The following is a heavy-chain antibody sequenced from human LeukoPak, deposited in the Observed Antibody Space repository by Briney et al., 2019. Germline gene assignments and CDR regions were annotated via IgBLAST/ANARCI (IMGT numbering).Heavy chain of an antibody. CDR2: IYSGVIT. CDR3: ARASVGYYGSGSGDAFDI. CDR1: GFTVSSNY. J-gene: IGHJ3*02. D-gene: IGHD3-10*01. V-gene: IGHV3-53*01. Sequence: GGSLRLSCAASGFTVSSNYTRWVHQAPGKGLEWVSVIYSGVITYYADSVKGRFTIPRDNSKNTLYLQMNSLRAEDTAVYYCARASVGYYGSGSGDAFDIWGQGTMVTVSS.